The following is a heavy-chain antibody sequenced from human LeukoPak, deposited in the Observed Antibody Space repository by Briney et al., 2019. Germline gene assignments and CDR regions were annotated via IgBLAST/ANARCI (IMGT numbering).Heavy chain of an antibody. Sequence: GGSLRLSCAASGFTFSDYYMSWIRQAPGKGLEWVSYISSSGSIIYYADSVKGRFTISRDNAKNSLYLQMNSLRAEDTAVYYCARVSSYDILTGYYNGLDYWGQGTLVTVSS. D-gene: IGHD3-9*01. CDR2: ISSSGSII. CDR3: ARVSSYDILTGYYNGLDY. V-gene: IGHV3-11*01. J-gene: IGHJ4*02. CDR1: GFTFSDYY.